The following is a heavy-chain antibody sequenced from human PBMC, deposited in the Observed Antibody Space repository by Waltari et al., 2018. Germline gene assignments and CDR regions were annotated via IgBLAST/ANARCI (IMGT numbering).Heavy chain of an antibody. Sequence: QVQLQESGPGLVKPSETLSLTCSVSGAPMPTYYCICFRLPAGMGLAWMGRVFTDGKTHYAASLRSRVTMSMDTSKDQFSLKLTSVTAADTALYYCARAQEGHDAFDFWGQGTMVTVSS. V-gene: IGHV4-4*07. CDR2: VFTDGKT. CDR1: GAPMPTYY. CDR3: ARAQEGHDAFDF. J-gene: IGHJ3*01.